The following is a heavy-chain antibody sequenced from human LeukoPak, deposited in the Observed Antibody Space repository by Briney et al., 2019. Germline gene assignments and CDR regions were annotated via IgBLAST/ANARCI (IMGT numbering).Heavy chain of an antibody. CDR3: ARGRAAGTFWLDY. CDR2: ISGNNGNT. D-gene: IGHD6-13*01. V-gene: IGHV1-18*01. Sequence: GASVKVSCKASGYTFSSYGISWVRQAPGQGLEWMGWISGNNGNTNYAQKVQGRVTMTTDTSTSTAYMELRCLRSDDTAVYYCARGRAAGTFWLDYWGQGTLVTVSS. CDR1: GYTFSSYG. J-gene: IGHJ4*02.